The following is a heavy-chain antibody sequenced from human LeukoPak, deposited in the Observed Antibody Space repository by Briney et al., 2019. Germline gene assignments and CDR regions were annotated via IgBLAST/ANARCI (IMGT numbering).Heavy chain of an antibody. Sequence: GGSLRLSCAASGFTFSSYSMNWVRQAPGKGLEWVSAISGSGGSTYYADSVKGRFTISRDNSKNTLYLQMNSLRAEDTAVYYCAKDRFPVEIYAFDIWGQGTMVTVSS. CDR3: AKDRFPVEIYAFDI. J-gene: IGHJ3*02. D-gene: IGHD2-21*01. V-gene: IGHV3-23*01. CDR2: ISGSGGST. CDR1: GFTFSSYS.